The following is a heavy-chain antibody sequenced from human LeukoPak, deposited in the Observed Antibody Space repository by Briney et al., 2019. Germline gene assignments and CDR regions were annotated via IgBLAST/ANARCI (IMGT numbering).Heavy chain of an antibody. CDR1: GYSFTSYW. D-gene: IGHD5-18*01. CDR2: IYPGDSDT. CDR3: ARALQYSYGSDY. Sequence: GGSLQISCKGSGYSFTSYWIGWVRPMPGKGGEWMGIIYPGDSDTRYSTSFQGEVTISADKSISTAYLQWSSLKASDTAMYYCARALQYSYGSDYWGQGTLVTVSS. J-gene: IGHJ4*02. V-gene: IGHV5-51*01.